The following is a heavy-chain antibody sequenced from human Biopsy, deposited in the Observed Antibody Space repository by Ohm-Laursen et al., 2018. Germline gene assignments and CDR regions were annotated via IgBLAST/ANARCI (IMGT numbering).Heavy chain of an antibody. D-gene: IGHD5-24*01. J-gene: IGHJ3*02. CDR1: GESFNGYY. Sequence: SETLSLTCAVYGESFNGYYWSWIRQTPGKGLEWIGEINHSGRTNYNLSLKSRVTMSVDTSKNQFSLKMNSVIAADTAVYYCARQMATKGEWAFDIWGQGTTVTVSS. V-gene: IGHV4-34*01. CDR2: INHSGRT. CDR3: ARQMATKGEWAFDI.